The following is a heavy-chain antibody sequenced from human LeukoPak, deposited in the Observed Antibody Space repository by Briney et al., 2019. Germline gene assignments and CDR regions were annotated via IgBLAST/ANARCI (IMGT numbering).Heavy chain of an antibody. V-gene: IGHV1-69*13. Sequence: ASVKVSCKASGGTFSRYAISWVRQSPGQGLEWMGGIIPLFGTANYAQRFQGRVTIAADESTSTAYMELSSLRSEDTAVYYCAREGSEYSSSPNWFDPWGQGTLVTVSS. CDR1: GGTFSRYA. CDR3: AREGSEYSSSPNWFDP. J-gene: IGHJ5*02. CDR2: IIPLFGTA. D-gene: IGHD6-13*01.